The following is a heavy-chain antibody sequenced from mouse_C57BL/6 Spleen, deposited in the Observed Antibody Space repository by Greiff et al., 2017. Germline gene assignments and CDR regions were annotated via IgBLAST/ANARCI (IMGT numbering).Heavy chain of an antibody. CDR1: GYTFTSYW. CDR3: ARGGYYYAMDY. Sequence: QVQLQQPGAELVKPGASVKLSCKASGYTFTSYWMHWVKQRPGRGLEWIGRIDANSGGTKYNEKFKSKATLTVDKPSSTAYMQLSSLTSEDSAVYYCARGGYYYAMDYWGQGTSVTVSS. J-gene: IGHJ4*01. CDR2: IDANSGGT. V-gene: IGHV1-72*01.